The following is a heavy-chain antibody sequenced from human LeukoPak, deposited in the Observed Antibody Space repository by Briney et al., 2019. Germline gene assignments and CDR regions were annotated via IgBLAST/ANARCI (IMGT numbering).Heavy chain of an antibody. D-gene: IGHD3-10*01. V-gene: IGHV4-38-2*02. CDR3: AGGVTIVRGTSKHFDY. J-gene: IGHJ4*02. CDR2: IYHGGST. Sequence: PSETLSLTCTVSGYSISSGYYWGWIRQSPGKGLEWIGSIYHGGSTYYNPSLRSRVIVSVDTSKNHFSLNLSSVTAADTAVYYCAGGVTIVRGTSKHFDYWGQGTLVTVSS. CDR1: GYSISSGYY.